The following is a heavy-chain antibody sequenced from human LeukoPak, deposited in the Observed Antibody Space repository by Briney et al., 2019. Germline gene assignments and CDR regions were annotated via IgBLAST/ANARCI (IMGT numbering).Heavy chain of an antibody. CDR3: TRSLSFAYDYAEYFQH. D-gene: IGHD3-16*01. J-gene: IGHJ1*01. CDR1: GYTFSSYG. Sequence: GASVKVSCKASGYTFSSYGVTWVRQAPGQGLEWMGWISAYNGNTNYAQKLQGRVTMTTDTSTSTAYIELRSLRSDDTAVYYCTRSLSFAYDYAEYFQHWGQGTLVTVSS. V-gene: IGHV1-18*01. CDR2: ISAYNGNT.